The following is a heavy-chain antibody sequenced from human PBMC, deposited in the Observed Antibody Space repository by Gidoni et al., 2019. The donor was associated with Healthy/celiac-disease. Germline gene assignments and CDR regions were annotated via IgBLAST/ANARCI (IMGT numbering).Heavy chain of an antibody. CDR3: ARLAYCGGDCYWGYFDY. J-gene: IGHJ4*02. D-gene: IGHD2-21*02. Sequence: EVQLVESGGGLVTPGGSLGLSCAASGFTFSSYSMNWVRQAPGKGREWVSSISSSSSYIYYADSVKGRFTISRDNAKNSLYLQMNSLRAEDTAVYYCARLAYCGGDCYWGYFDYWGQGTLVTVSS. CDR2: ISSSSSYI. V-gene: IGHV3-21*01. CDR1: GFTFSSYS.